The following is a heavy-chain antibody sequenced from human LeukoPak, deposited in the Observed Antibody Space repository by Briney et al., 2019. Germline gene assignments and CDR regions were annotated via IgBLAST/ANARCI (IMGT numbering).Heavy chain of an antibody. J-gene: IGHJ4*02. Sequence: ASVKVSCKASGYTFTGFYLHWVRQAPGQGLEWMGWINPDNGGTNYAQKFQGRVTMTRDTSTSTVYMELSSLRSEDTAVYYCARGYCSGGTCNLDYWGLGTLVTVSS. D-gene: IGHD2-15*01. CDR1: GYTFTGFY. V-gene: IGHV1-2*02. CDR3: ARGYCSGGTCNLDY. CDR2: INPDNGGT.